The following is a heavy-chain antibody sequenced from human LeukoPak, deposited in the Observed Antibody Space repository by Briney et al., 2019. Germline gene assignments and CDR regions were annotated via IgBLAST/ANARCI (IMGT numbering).Heavy chain of an antibody. J-gene: IGHJ4*02. CDR3: VKQGSSWRGLYYFDY. CDR2: ISGSGGST. V-gene: IGHV3-23*01. Sequence: GGSLRLSCAASGFTFSSYAMSWVRQVPGKGLEWVSAISGSGGSTYYADSVKGRFTISRDNSKNTLYLQMNSLRAEDTAVYYCVKQGSSWRGLYYFDYWGQGTLVTVSS. CDR1: GFTFSSYA. D-gene: IGHD6-13*01.